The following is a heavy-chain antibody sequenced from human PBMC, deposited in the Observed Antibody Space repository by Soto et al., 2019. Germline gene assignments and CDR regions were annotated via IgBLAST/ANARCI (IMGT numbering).Heavy chain of an antibody. Sequence: GGSLRLSCTGSGFTFGNYGMHWVRQAPGKGLEWVASTSYDGNNKYYADSLKGRFTISRDNSKKMVYLQMTSLGPEDTAVYYCAKGGGSARDFDYWGQGALVTVSS. CDR3: AKGGGSARDFDY. V-gene: IGHV3-30*18. CDR1: GFTFGNYG. CDR2: TSYDGNNK. J-gene: IGHJ4*02. D-gene: IGHD1-26*01.